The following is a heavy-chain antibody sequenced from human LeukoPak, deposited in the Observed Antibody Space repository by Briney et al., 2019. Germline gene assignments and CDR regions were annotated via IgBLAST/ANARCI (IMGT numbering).Heavy chain of an antibody. Sequence: SETLSLTCTVSGGSISSYYWGWIRQPAGKGLEWIGRIYTSGSTNYNPSLKSRVTMSVDTSKNQFSLKLSSVTAADTAVYYCARDGFGYSYGYYFDYWGQGTLVTVSS. CDR1: GGSISSYY. D-gene: IGHD5-18*01. CDR2: IYTSGST. CDR3: ARDGFGYSYGYYFDY. J-gene: IGHJ4*02. V-gene: IGHV4-4*07.